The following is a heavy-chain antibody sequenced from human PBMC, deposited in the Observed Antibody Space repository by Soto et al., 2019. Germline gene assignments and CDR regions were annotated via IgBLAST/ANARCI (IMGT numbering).Heavy chain of an antibody. CDR2: IIPIFGTA. CDR1: GGTFSSYA. Sequence: GASVKVSCKASGGTFSSYAISWVRQAPGQGLEWMGGIIPIFGTANYAQKFQGRVTITADESTSTAYMELSSLRSEDTAVYYCARGKGYYYDSSGLYGMDAWGQGTTVTVSS. V-gene: IGHV1-69*13. CDR3: ARGKGYYYDSSGLYGMDA. D-gene: IGHD3-22*01. J-gene: IGHJ6*02.